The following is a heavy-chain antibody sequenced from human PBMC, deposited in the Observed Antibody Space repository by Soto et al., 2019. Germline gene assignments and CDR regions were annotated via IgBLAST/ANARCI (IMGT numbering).Heavy chain of an antibody. CDR2: IYYSGST. CDR1: GGSISSGDYY. J-gene: IGHJ6*02. Sequence: KTSETLSLTCTVSGGSISSGDYYWSWIRQPPGKGLEWIGYIYYSGSTYYNPSLKSRVTISVDTSKNQFSLKLSSVTAADTAVYYCARAGRYYYYGMDVWGQGTTVTVSS. V-gene: IGHV4-30-4*01. CDR3: ARAGRYYYYGMDV.